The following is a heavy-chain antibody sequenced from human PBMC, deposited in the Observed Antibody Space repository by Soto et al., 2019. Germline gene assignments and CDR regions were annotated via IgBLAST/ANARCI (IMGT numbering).Heavy chain of an antibody. CDR3: ARKTTVTTYWFDP. J-gene: IGHJ5*02. CDR1: GGSFSGYY. CDR2: INHSGST. D-gene: IGHD4-17*01. Sequence: SETLSLTCAVYGGSFSGYYWSWIRQPPGKGLEWIGEINHSGSTNYNPSLKSRVTISVDTSKNQFSLKLSSVTAADTAVYYCARKTTVTTYWFDPWGQGTLVTVS. V-gene: IGHV4-34*01.